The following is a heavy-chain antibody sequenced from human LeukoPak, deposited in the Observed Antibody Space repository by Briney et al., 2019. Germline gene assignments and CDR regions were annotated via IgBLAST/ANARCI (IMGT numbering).Heavy chain of an antibody. CDR1: GFTFSSYG. Sequence: GGSLRLSCAASGFTFSSYGMHWVRQAPGKGLEWVAFIRYDGSNKYYADSVKGRFTISRDNSKNTLYLQMNSLRAEDTAVYYCAKDTVRVAYCGGDCYFDYWGQGTLVTVSS. J-gene: IGHJ4*02. V-gene: IGHV3-30*02. D-gene: IGHD2-21*01. CDR3: AKDTVRVAYCGGDCYFDY. CDR2: IRYDGSNK.